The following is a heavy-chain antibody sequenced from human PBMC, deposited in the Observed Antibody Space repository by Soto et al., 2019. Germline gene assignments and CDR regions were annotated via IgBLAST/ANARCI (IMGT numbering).Heavy chain of an antibody. CDR3: ARAPYVQLYGMDV. D-gene: IGHD3-10*02. J-gene: IGHJ6*02. CDR1: GDSVSSNSSS. V-gene: IGHV6-1*01. Sequence: PSQTLSLTCAISGDSVSSNSSSWNWIRQSTSRGLEWLGRTYYRSKWYNDYAVSVKSRITINPDTSKNQFSLQLNSVTPEDTAVYYCARAPYVQLYGMDVWGQGTTVTVSS. CDR2: TYYRSKWYN.